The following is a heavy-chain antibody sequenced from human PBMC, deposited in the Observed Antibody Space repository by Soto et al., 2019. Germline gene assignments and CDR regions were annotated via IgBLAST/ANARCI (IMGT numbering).Heavy chain of an antibody. V-gene: IGHV1-69*08. CDR3: AKVSGTTRSKWFGP. D-gene: IGHD6-25*01. CDR2: IIPILGRA. J-gene: IGHJ5*02. CDR1: GGPFSSYH. Sequence: QVQLVQSGAEVKKPGSSVKLSCKASGGPFSSYHISWVRQAPGQGLEWVGRIIPILGRANNAQHFQGIVTITAATSARTAYMELSIPTSDNTAVDCCAKVSGTTRSKWFGPGGHGTRVTVSS.